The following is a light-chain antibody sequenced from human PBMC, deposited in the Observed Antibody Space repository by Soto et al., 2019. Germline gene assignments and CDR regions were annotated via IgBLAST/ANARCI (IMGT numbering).Light chain of an antibody. CDR3: QQYNDWPRT. Sequence: EIVMTQSPVTLSLSPGDRATLSCRASQSVANNLAWFQQRPGQAPRLLVYGASATATGIPARFSGSGSGPEFTLPISSLQSEDFAVYYCQQYNDWPRTFGQGTKVEIK. CDR1: QSVANN. CDR2: GAS. V-gene: IGKV3-15*01. J-gene: IGKJ1*01.